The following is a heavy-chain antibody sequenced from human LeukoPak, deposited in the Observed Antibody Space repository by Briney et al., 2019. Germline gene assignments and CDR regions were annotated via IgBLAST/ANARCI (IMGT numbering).Heavy chain of an antibody. J-gene: IGHJ4*02. CDR2: IYTSGST. D-gene: IGHD3-16*01. CDR3: ARDGWGEWEPTAFDY. CDR1: GGSISSYY. Sequence: PSETLSLTCTVSGGSISSYYWSWIRQPAGKGLEWIGRIYTSGSTNYNPSLKSRVTMSVDTSKNQFSLKLSSVTAADTAVYYCARDGWGEWEPTAFDYWGQGTLVTVSS. V-gene: IGHV4-4*07.